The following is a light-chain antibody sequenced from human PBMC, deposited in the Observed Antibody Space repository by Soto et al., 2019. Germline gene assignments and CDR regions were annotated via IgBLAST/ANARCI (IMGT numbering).Light chain of an antibody. J-gene: IGLJ2*01. V-gene: IGLV1-51*02. CDR2: ENN. CDR1: SSNIGNNY. CDR3: GTWDSSLSAGV. Sequence: QAVVTQPPSVSAAPGQKVTISCSGSSSNIGNNYVSWYQQLPGTAPKLLIYENNKRPSGIPDRFSGSKSGTSATLGITGLQTGDEADYYCGTWDSSLSAGVFGGGTKVNVL.